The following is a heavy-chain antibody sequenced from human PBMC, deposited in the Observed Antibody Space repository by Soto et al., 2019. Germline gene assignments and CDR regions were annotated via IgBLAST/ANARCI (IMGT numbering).Heavy chain of an antibody. CDR2: INAGNGNT. Sequence: QVQLVQSGAEVQKPGASVKVSCKASGYTFTSYAIHWVRQAPGPRLEWMGWINAGNGNTQYSQKFQGRVTITRDTSASIAYMEVSSLRSEDTALYYCAREQSGEIMTMTDAFDIWCQGTMVTVSS. V-gene: IGHV1-3*01. J-gene: IGHJ3*02. CDR1: GYTFTSYA. CDR3: AREQSGEIMTMTDAFDI. D-gene: IGHD3-16*01.